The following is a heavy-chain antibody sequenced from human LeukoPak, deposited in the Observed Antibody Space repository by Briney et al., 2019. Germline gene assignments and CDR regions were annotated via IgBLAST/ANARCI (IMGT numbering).Heavy chain of an antibody. CDR1: GFTFSSYG. J-gene: IGHJ4*02. V-gene: IGHV3-30*02. Sequence: GGSLRLSCAASGFTFSSYGTHWVRQAPGKGLEWVAFIRYDGSNKYYADSVKGRFTISRDNSKNTLYLQMNSLRAEDTAVYYCARAAGTTRDYWGQGTLVTVSS. CDR2: IRYDGSNK. CDR3: ARAAGTTRDY. D-gene: IGHD1-7*01.